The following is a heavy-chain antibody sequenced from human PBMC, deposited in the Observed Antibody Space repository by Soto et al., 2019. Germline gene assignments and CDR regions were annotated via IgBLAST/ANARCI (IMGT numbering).Heavy chain of an antibody. D-gene: IGHD3-10*01. V-gene: IGHV3-73*01. CDR1: GFTFSGSA. Sequence: GGSLRLSCAAAGFTFSGSAMHWVRQASGKGLEWVGRIRSKANSYATAYAASVKGRFTISRDDSKNTAYLQMNSLRSEDTAVYFCARDRSMVGGYYFDSRGRGTLVTVSS. CDR2: IRSKANSYAT. J-gene: IGHJ4*02. CDR3: ARDRSMVGGYYFDS.